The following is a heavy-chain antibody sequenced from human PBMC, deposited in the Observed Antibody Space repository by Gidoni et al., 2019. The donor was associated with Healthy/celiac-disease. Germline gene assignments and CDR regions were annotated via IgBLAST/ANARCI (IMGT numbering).Heavy chain of an antibody. J-gene: IGHJ4*02. CDR2: INPSGGST. CDR1: GYTFTSYY. CDR3: ARSFGYGSGSYYPDQIPLFDY. D-gene: IGHD3-10*01. V-gene: IGHV1-46*01. Sequence: QVQLVQSGAEVKKPGASVKVSCKASGYTFTSYYMHWVRQAPGQGLEWMGIINPSGGSTSYAQKFQGRVTMTRDTSTSTVYMELSSLRSEDTAVYYCARSFGYGSGSYYPDQIPLFDYWGQGTLVTVSS.